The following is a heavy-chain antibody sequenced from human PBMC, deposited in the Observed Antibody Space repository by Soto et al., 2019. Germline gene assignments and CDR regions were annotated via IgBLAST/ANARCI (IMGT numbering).Heavy chain of an antibody. CDR2: IYLSGRT. V-gene: IGHV4-30-2*01. D-gene: IGHD3-16*01. CDR1: GGSISSGGFS. J-gene: IGHJ4*02. Sequence: QLQLQESGSGLVKASQTLSLTCAVSGGSISSGGFSWSWIRQPPGKGLEWIGYIYLSGRTYYNPSFTSPKNTSRARSKYQFPLTLTSVPAPETAVYYCARGGDSYSDSCGQGTLVTVS. CDR3: ARGGDSYSDS.